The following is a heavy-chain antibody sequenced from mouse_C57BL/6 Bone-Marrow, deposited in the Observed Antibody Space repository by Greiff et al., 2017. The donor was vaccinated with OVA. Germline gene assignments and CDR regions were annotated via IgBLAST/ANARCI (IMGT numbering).Heavy chain of an antibody. V-gene: IGHV1-69*01. CDR1: GYTFTSYW. CDR2: IDPSDSYT. J-gene: IGHJ3*01. D-gene: IGHD2-3*01. Sequence: QVQLQQPGAELVMPGASVKLSCKASGYTFTSYWMHWVKQRPGQGLEWIGEIDPSDSYTNYNQKFKGMSTLTVDKSSSTAYMQLSSLTSEDSAVYYCARDGYYWFAYWGQGTLVTVSA. CDR3: ARDGYYWFAY.